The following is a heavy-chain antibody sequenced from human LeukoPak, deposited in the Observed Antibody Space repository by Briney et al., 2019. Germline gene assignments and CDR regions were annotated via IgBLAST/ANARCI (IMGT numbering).Heavy chain of an antibody. D-gene: IGHD6-6*01. V-gene: IGHV3-23*01. CDR2: ISGRAGST. CDR1: GFTFSTYA. CDR3: AKGGPYSSSPDFDY. J-gene: IGHJ4*02. Sequence: GGSLRHSCAASGFTFSTYAMSWVRQAPGKGLEWVSAISGRAGSTYYADSVKGRFTISRDNSKNTLFLQMNSLRAEDTAVYYCAKGGPYSSSPDFDYWGQGSLVTVSS.